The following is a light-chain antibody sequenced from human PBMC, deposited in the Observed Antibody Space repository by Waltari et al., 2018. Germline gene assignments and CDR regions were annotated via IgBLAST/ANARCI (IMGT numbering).Light chain of an antibody. V-gene: IGLV2-23*02. CDR1: SRDVGGYNY. CDR2: DVS. Sequence: QSALTRPASVSGSPGQSITISCTGTSRDVGGYNYVSWYQQHPGKAPTLMIYDVSKRPSGVSNRVSGSKSGNTASLTISGLQAEDEADYYCCSYAGSSTLVFGGGTKLTVL. J-gene: IGLJ2*01. CDR3: CSYAGSSTLV.